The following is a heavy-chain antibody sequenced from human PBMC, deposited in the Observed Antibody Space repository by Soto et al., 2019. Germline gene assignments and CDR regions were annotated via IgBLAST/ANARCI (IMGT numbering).Heavy chain of an antibody. CDR3: AKDDPYPVSFSGLDH. CDR1: GFSFRNYA. Sequence: GGSLRLSCVATGFSFRNYAMNWVRQAPGKGLEWVSGIFGNGDGTYYADSVKGRFTISRDNSNNTLYLQMKSLRAEDTAVYYCAKDDPYPVSFSGLDHWAQGTQVTVSS. D-gene: IGHD6-25*01. CDR2: IFGNGDGT. V-gene: IGHV3-23*01. J-gene: IGHJ4*02.